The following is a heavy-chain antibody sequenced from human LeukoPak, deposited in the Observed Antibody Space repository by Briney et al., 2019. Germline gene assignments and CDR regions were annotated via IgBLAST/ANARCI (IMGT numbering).Heavy chain of an antibody. CDR2: IIPIFGTA. J-gene: IGHJ4*02. CDR1: GGTFSSYA. V-gene: IGHV1-69*06. D-gene: IGHD3-10*01. Sequence: SVKVSCKASGGTFSSYAISWVRQAPGQGLEWMGGIIPIFGTANYAQKFQGRVTITADKSTSTAYMELSSLRSDDTAVYYCARVDPFGELSHFDYWGQGTLVTVSS. CDR3: ARVDPFGELSHFDY.